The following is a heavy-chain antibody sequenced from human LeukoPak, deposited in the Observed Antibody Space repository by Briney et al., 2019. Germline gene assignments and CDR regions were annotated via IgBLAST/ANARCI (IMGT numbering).Heavy chain of an antibody. V-gene: IGHV3-30-3*01. J-gene: IGHJ4*02. CDR3: ARMPGVLRPNLDY. D-gene: IGHD2/OR15-2a*01. CDR2: ISYDGSNK. Sequence: GGSLRPSCAASGFTFSSYAMHWVRQAPGKGLEWVAVISYDGSNKYYADSVKGRFTISRDNSKNTLYLQMNSLRAEDTAVYYCARMPGVLRPNLDYWGQGTLVTVSS. CDR1: GFTFSSYA.